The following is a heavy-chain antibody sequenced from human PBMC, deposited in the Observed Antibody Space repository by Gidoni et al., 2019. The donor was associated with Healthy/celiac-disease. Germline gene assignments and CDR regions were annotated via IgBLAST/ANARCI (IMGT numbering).Heavy chain of an antibody. D-gene: IGHD6-6*01. J-gene: IGHJ6*02. Sequence: QVQLVQSGAEVKKPGSSVKVSCKASGVTFSSYAISWVRQAPGQGLEWMGGIIPIFGTANYAQKFQGRVTITADESTSTAYMELSSLRSEDTAVYYCAREEFEYSSSSLYYYYGMDVWGQGTTVTVSS. CDR2: IIPIFGTA. CDR1: GVTFSSYA. V-gene: IGHV1-69*01. CDR3: AREEFEYSSSSLYYYYGMDV.